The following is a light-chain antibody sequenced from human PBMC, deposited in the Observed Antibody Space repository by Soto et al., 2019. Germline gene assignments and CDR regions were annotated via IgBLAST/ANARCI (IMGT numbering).Light chain of an antibody. J-gene: IGKJ5*01. CDR2: AAS. CDR3: QQSYSTPPG. CDR1: QSISSY. V-gene: IGKV1-39*01. Sequence: DIRMTQSPSSLSASVGDRVTITCRASQSISSYLNWYQQKPGKAPKLLIYAASSLQSGVPSRFSGSGSGTDFTLTISSLQPEDFATYYCQQSYSTPPGFGQGTRLEI.